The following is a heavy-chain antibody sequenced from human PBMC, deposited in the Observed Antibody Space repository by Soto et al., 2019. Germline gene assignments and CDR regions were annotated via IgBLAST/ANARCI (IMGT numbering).Heavy chain of an antibody. Sequence: QITLKESGPPLVKPTQTLTLTCTFSGFSLTSNAVGVGWFRQPPGKALEWLALLYWDDDNHYSPSLKSRLTFTKDTSKTQVVLIMTNMDPVDTATYYCAHGSGWLFDFWGQGTLVTVSS. CDR3: AHGSGWLFDF. J-gene: IGHJ4*02. D-gene: IGHD6-19*01. V-gene: IGHV2-5*02. CDR2: LYWDDDN. CDR1: GFSLTSNAVG.